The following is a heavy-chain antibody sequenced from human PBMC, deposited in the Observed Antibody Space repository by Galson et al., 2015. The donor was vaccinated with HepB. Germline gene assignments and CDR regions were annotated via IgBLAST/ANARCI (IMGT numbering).Heavy chain of an antibody. D-gene: IGHD1-26*01. V-gene: IGHV3-7*03. Sequence: SLRLSCAASGFTFSSYWMSWVRQAPGKGLEWVANIKQDGSEKYYVDSVKGRFTTSRDNAKNSLYLQMNSLRAEDTAVYYCARVRIGSYYGDYWGQGTLVTVSS. CDR1: GFTFSSYW. CDR2: IKQDGSEK. J-gene: IGHJ4*02. CDR3: ARVRIGSYYGDY.